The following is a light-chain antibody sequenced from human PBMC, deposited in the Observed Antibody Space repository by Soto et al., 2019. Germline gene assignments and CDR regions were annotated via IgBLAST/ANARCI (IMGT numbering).Light chain of an antibody. CDR2: GAS. J-gene: IGKJ1*01. CDR1: QRVSSSY. Sequence: EIVLTQSPGTLSLSPGERPTLSCRASQRVSSSYLAWYQQKPGQAPRLLIYGASSRATGIPDRFSGSGSGTDVTLTISRLEPEDFAVYYGQQYGSSPRTFGQGTKGDIK. V-gene: IGKV3-20*01. CDR3: QQYGSSPRT.